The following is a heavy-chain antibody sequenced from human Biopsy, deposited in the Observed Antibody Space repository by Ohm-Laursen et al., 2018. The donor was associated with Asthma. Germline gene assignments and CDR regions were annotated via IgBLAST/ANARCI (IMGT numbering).Heavy chain of an antibody. CDR3: ARVPHYDILTGFTLRYYYGMDV. CDR2: IYHSGST. Sequence: TLPLTWAVSGGSISSGGYSWSWIRQPPGKGLEWIGYIYHSGSTYYNPSLKSRVTISVDRSKNQFSLKLSSVTAADTAVYYCARVPHYDILTGFTLRYYYGMDVWGQGTTVTVSS. V-gene: IGHV4-30-2*01. CDR1: GGSISSGGYS. D-gene: IGHD3-9*01. J-gene: IGHJ6*02.